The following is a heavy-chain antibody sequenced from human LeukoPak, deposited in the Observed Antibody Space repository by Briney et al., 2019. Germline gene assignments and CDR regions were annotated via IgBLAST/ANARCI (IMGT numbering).Heavy chain of an antibody. CDR2: IIPIFGTA. Sequence: GASVKVSCKASGGTFSSYAISWVRQAPGQGLEWMGGIIPIFGTANYAQKFQGRVTITADESTSTAYMELSSLRSEDTAVYYCAREGPLIFGVVDYYGTDVWGQGTTVTVSS. V-gene: IGHV1-69*13. D-gene: IGHD3-3*01. CDR3: AREGPLIFGVVDYYGTDV. J-gene: IGHJ6*02. CDR1: GGTFSSYA.